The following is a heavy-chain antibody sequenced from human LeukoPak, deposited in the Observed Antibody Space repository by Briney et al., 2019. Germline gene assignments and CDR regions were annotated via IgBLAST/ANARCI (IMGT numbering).Heavy chain of an antibody. D-gene: IGHD6-25*01. CDR1: GCTFTAYA. J-gene: IGHJ4*02. V-gene: IGHV3-23*01. CDR2: ISGSGGST. Sequence: GGSLRRSCAASGCTFTAYAMSWVRQAPGKGLEWVSAISGSGGSTYYADSVKGRFTISRDNSKNTLYLQMNSLRAEDTAVYYCAKKTVSGQYGDYFDYWGQGTLVTVSS. CDR3: AKKTVSGQYGDYFDY.